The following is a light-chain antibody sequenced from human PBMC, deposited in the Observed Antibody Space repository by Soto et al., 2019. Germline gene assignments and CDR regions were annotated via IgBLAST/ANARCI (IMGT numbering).Light chain of an antibody. V-gene: IGKV3-11*01. CDR3: QHRYGFT. CDR2: DAS. Sequence: DIVLTQSPATLSLSPGERATLSCRASQSFNSYLAWYQQKPGQAPRLLIHDASHRATGVPARFSCSGSGTDFTLTISSLEPEDFAVYYCQHRYGFTFGPGTKVDIK. J-gene: IGKJ3*01. CDR1: QSFNSY.